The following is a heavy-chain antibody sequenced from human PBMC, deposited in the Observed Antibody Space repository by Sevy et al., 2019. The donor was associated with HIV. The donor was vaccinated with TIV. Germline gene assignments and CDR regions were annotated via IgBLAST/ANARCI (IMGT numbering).Heavy chain of an antibody. D-gene: IGHD6-13*01. V-gene: IGHV3-21*01. CDR3: ARDREAAAAGYFDY. CDR2: ISSSSSYI. CDR1: GFTFSSYS. Sequence: GGSLRLSCAASGFTFSSYSMNWVRQAPGKGLEWVSSISSSSSYIYYADSVKGRFTISRDNAKNSLYLQMNSLRAEDTAVYYCARDREAAAAGYFDYWGQGTLVTVSS. J-gene: IGHJ4*02.